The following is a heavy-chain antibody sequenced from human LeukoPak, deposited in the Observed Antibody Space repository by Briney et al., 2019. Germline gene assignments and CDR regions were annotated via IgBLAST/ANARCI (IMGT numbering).Heavy chain of an antibody. D-gene: IGHD3-3*01. CDR3: ARDYDFWSGPRYGMDV. V-gene: IGHV4-31*03. CDR2: IYYSGST. J-gene: IGHJ6*02. Sequence: SETLSLTCTVSGGSISSGGYYWSWIRQHPGKGLEWIGYIYYSGSTYYNPSLKSRVTISVDTAKKQFSLKLSSVTAADTAVYYCARDYDFWSGPRYGMDVWGQGTTVTVSS. CDR1: GGSISSGGYY.